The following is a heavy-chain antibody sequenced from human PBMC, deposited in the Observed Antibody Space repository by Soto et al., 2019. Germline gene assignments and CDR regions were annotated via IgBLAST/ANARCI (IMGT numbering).Heavy chain of an antibody. V-gene: IGHV3-53*01. CDR3: ARDSPYGGYSEGF. D-gene: IGHD2-21*02. CDR2: ISSGGTR. Sequence: PGGSLRLSCAASGFTVNNNYMTWVRQAPGKGLEWVSVISSGGTRYYADSVKGRFTISRDNSKNTLYLQMNSLRAEDTAMYYCARDSPYGGYSEGFWGQGTLVTVSA. J-gene: IGHJ4*02. CDR1: GFTVNNNY.